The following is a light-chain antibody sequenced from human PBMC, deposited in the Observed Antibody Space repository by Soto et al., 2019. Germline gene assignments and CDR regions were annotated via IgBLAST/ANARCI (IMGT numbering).Light chain of an antibody. V-gene: IGLV2-8*01. J-gene: IGLJ1*01. CDR3: SSYAGSSTLYV. Sequence: QSVLTQPPSASGSPGQSVTICCTGTSSDVGGYDYVSWYQQHPGKAPKLVIYEVTKRPSGVPDRFSGSKSGNTASLTVSGLQAEDEADYYCSSYAGSSTLYVFGTGTKVTVL. CDR1: SSDVGGYDY. CDR2: EVT.